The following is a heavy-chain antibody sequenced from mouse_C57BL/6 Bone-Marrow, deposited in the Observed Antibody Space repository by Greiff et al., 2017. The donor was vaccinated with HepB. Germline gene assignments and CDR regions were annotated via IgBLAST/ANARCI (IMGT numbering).Heavy chain of an antibody. CDR2: IWRGGST. CDR3: AKGPYYYGSSSYFDV. Sequence: QVHVKQSGPGLVQPSQSLSITCTVSGFSLTSYGVHWVRQSPGKGLEWLGVIWRGGSTDYNAAFMSRLSITKDNSKSQVFFKMNSLQADDTAIYYCAKGPYYYGSSSYFDVWGTGTTVTVSS. CDR1: GFSLTSYG. V-gene: IGHV2-5*01. D-gene: IGHD1-1*01. J-gene: IGHJ1*03.